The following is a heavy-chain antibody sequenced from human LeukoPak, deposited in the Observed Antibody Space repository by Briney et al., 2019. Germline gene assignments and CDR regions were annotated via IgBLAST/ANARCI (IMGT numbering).Heavy chain of an antibody. CDR1: GFTFSSYS. V-gene: IGHV3-21*01. Sequence: KSGGSLRLSCEASGFTFSSYSMNWVRQAPGKGLEWVSSISSSSSYIYYADSVKGRFTISRDNAKNSLYLQMNSLRAEDTAVYYCAKQHVVPAATPAFDYWGQGTLVTVSS. D-gene: IGHD2-2*01. J-gene: IGHJ4*02. CDR3: AKQHVVPAATPAFDY. CDR2: ISSSSSYI.